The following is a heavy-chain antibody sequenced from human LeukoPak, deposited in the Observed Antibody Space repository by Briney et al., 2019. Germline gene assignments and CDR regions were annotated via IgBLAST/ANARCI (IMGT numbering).Heavy chain of an antibody. D-gene: IGHD2-2*01. Sequence: SETLSLTCAVYGGSFSGYYWRWLRQPPGKGLEWIGEINQSGSTNYNPSLKSRVPISVDTSKNQFSVTLSSVKTAHTAVHYCAREIGYCSSTSCFNWFDPWGQGTLVTVSS. J-gene: IGHJ5*02. V-gene: IGHV4-34*01. CDR1: GGSFSGYY. CDR3: AREIGYCSSTSCFNWFDP. CDR2: INQSGST.